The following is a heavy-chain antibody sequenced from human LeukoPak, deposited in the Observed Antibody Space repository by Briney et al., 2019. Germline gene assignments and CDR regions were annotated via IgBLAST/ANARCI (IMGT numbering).Heavy chain of an antibody. CDR1: GFTFSSYW. CDR3: AKVPHGWAPINAFDI. CDR2: IKQDGSEK. V-gene: IGHV3-7*03. J-gene: IGHJ3*02. D-gene: IGHD1-26*01. Sequence: PGGSLRLSCAASGFTFSSYWMSWVRQAPGKGLEWVANIKQDGSEKYYVDSVKGRFTISRDNAKNSLYLQMNSLRAEDTAVYYCAKVPHGWAPINAFDIWGQGTMVTVSS.